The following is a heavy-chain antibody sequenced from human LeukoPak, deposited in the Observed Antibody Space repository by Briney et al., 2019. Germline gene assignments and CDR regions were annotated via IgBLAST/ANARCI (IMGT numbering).Heavy chain of an antibody. CDR3: VRGLLTDTTSYYAY. D-gene: IGHD2/OR15-2a*01. CDR1: GYTFTTYY. CDR2: INPSGGST. V-gene: IGHV1-46*01. Sequence: GASVKVSCKASGYTFTTYYIHWVRQAPGQGLEWMGIINPSGGSTSYAQKFQGRVTITADESTSTAYMELNSLRPEDTAMYYCVRGLLTDTTSYYAYWGQGTLVTVSS. J-gene: IGHJ4*02.